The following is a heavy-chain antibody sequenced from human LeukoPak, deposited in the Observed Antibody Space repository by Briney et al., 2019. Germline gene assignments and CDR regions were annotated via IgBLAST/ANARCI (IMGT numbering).Heavy chain of an antibody. J-gene: IGHJ4*02. CDR3: AKEDSSEDYYDSSGQFNH. CDR2: ISDDGSNK. V-gene: IGHV3-30*18. CDR1: GFTFSSYG. D-gene: IGHD3-22*01. Sequence: GRSLRLSCAASGFTFSSYGMHWVRQAPGKGLEWVAVISDDGSNKYYADSVKGRFTISRDNSKNTLYLQMNSLRAEDTAVYYCAKEDSSEDYYDSSGQFNHWGQGTLVTVSS.